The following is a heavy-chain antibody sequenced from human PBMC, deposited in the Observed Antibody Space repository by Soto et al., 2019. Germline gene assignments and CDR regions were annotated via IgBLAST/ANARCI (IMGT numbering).Heavy chain of an antibody. CDR3: ASTIAAADTRDDY. Sequence: ASVKVSCKASGGTFSSYAISWVRQAPGQGLEWMGGIIPIFGTANYAQKFQGRVTITADESTSTAYMELSSLRSEDTAVYYCASTIAAADTRDDYWGQGTLVTVSS. V-gene: IGHV1-69*13. CDR1: GGTFSSYA. J-gene: IGHJ4*02. D-gene: IGHD6-13*01. CDR2: IIPIFGTA.